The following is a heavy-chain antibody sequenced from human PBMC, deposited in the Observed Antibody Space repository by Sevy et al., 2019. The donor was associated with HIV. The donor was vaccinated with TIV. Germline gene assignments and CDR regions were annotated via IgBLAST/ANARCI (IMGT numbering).Heavy chain of an antibody. CDR3: AKGLITMAQGVIIEHYYYYGMDV. V-gene: IGHV3-23*01. CDR1: GFTFSSYA. Sequence: GGSLRLSCAASGFTFSSYAMSWVRQAPGKGLEWVSAISGSGGSTYYADSVKGRFTISRDNSKNTLYLQMNSLRAEDTAVYYCAKGLITMAQGVIIEHYYYYGMDVWGQGTTVTVSS. D-gene: IGHD3-10*01. CDR2: ISGSGGST. J-gene: IGHJ6*02.